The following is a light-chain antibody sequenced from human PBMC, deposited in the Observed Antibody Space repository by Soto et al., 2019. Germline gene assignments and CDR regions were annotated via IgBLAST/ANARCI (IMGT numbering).Light chain of an antibody. V-gene: IGKV3D-20*01. Sequence: DIVLTQSPATLSLSPWEIATLSCGASQSVSSSRLAWYQQKPALAPRLLIYDASSRATGIPDRFSGSGSGTDFTLTISRLEPEDFALYYCQQYGNSPITFGQGTRLEIK. J-gene: IGKJ5*01. CDR2: DAS. CDR1: QSVSSSR. CDR3: QQYGNSPIT.